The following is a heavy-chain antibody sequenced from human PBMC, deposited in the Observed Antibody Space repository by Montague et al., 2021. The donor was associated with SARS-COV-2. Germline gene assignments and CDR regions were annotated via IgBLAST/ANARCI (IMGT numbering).Heavy chain of an antibody. CDR3: ARALIMITFGGVIAHWFDP. CDR2: IYYSGST. J-gene: IGHJ5*02. Sequence: SETLSLTCTVSGGSISSYYWSWIRQSPGKGLEWIGYIYYSGSTNYNPSLKSRVTISVDTSKNQFSLKLSSVTAADTAVYYCARALIMITFGGVIAHWFDPWGQGTLVTVSS. V-gene: IGHV4-59*12. D-gene: IGHD3-16*02. CDR1: GGSISSYY.